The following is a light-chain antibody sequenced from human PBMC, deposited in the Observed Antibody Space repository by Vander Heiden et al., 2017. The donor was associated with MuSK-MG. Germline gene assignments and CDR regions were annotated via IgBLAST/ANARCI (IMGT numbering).Light chain of an antibody. CDR1: QGIVNW. CDR2: AAS. V-gene: IGKV1D-16*01. CDR3: QQENSYPYT. J-gene: IGKJ2*01. Sequence: DVQMTQSPSSLSASVGDRVTISCRASQGIVNWLAWYQQKPEKAPKPLIYAASSLQSGVPSRFSGSGSGTDFTLTISSLQPEDFATYYCQQENSYPYTFGQGTKLEIK.